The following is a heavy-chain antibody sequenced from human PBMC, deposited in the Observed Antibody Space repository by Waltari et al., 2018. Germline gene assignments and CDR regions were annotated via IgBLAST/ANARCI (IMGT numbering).Heavy chain of an antibody. CDR3: AREVLPNATIWRSYFDY. J-gene: IGHJ4*02. Sequence: QVQLQASGPGLVKPSETRSLTCPVSGDSISSSYWSWVRQHAGKGLEYIGRFYTGRHPNYNPSLESRVTMSIDTSKNEFSLKLSSVTAADTAVYYCAREVLPNATIWRSYFDYWGKGSLVTVSS. CDR1: GDSISSSY. CDR2: FYTGRHP. V-gene: IGHV4-4*07. D-gene: IGHD5-12*01.